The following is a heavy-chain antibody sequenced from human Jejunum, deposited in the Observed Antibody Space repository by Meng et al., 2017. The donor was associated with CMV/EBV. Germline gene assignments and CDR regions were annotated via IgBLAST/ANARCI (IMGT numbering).Heavy chain of an antibody. CDR2: VDHEDGET. CDR1: GYSFTDYY. CDR3: ALRLDTTSWFFDL. V-gene: IGHV1-69-2*01. Sequence: CNVSGYSFTDYYVHWVQQAPGKGLEWMGIVDHEDGETIYEEKSQGRVTISEDTSTDKIYMELSSLRSDDTAVYYCALRLDTTSWFFDLWGRGTLVTVSS. J-gene: IGHJ2*01. D-gene: IGHD1-14*01.